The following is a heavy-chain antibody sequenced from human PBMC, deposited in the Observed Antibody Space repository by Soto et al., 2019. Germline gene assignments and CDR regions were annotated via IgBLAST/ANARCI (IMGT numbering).Heavy chain of an antibody. CDR1: GGSIGSSNYY. D-gene: IGHD6-13*01. J-gene: IGHJ4*02. CDR2: VYYSGST. Sequence: HLQLQESGPGLAKPSETLSLTCTVSGGSIGSSNYYWGWVRQPPGKGLEWIGSVYYSGSTYYNPSLKSRVTISVDTSKNQFSLKLSSVTAADTAMYYCASPSGMAAAGTPDYWGQGTLITVSS. V-gene: IGHV4-39*01. CDR3: ASPSGMAAAGTPDY.